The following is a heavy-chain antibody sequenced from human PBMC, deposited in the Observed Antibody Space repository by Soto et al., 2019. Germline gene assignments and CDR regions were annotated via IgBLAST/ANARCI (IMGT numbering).Heavy chain of an antibody. Sequence: ASVKVSCKASGYTFTSYYMHWVRQAPGQGLEWMGIINPSGGSTSYAQKFQGRVTMTRDTSTSTVYMELSSLRSEDTAVYYCARYHKWNQSLPGPFYYYYGMDVWGQGTTVTVSS. J-gene: IGHJ6*02. D-gene: IGHD1-20*01. CDR2: INPSGGST. CDR3: ARYHKWNQSLPGPFYYYYGMDV. V-gene: IGHV1-46*01. CDR1: GYTFTSYY.